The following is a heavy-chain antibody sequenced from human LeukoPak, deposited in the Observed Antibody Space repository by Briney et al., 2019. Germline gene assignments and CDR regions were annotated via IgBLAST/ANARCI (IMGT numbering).Heavy chain of an antibody. CDR2: IFTSGIT. D-gene: IGHD3-10*01. CDR1: GASISLYY. Sequence: SETLSLTCTVYGASISLYYWNWIRQPAGKGLEWIGRIFTSGITNYNPSLKSRFTMSVDTSKSQFSLALSSVTAADTAVYYCAREISGSYYNPLGYMDVWGKGTTVTVAS. J-gene: IGHJ6*03. V-gene: IGHV4-4*07. CDR3: AREISGSYYNPLGYMDV.